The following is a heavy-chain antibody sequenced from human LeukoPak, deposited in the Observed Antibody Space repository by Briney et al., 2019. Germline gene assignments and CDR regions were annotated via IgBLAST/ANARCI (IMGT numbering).Heavy chain of an antibody. CDR3: ARDSGGPAALEYFQH. V-gene: IGHV1-58*02. CDR2: IVVGSGNT. J-gene: IGHJ1*01. D-gene: IGHD2-2*01. Sequence: SVKVSCKASGFTFTSSAMQWVRQARGQRLEWIGWIVVGSGNTNYAQKFQERVTITRDMSTSTAYMELSSLRSDDTAVYYCARDSGGPAALEYFQHWGQGTLVTVSS. CDR1: GFTFTSSA.